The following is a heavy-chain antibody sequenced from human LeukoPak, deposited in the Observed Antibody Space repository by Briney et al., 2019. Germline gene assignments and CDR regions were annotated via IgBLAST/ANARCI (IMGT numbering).Heavy chain of an antibody. D-gene: IGHD4-11*01. V-gene: IGHV4-4*07. J-gene: IGHJ4*02. CDR2: IYTRGST. CDR1: GGSINSYY. Sequence: SETLSLTCTVSGGSINSYYWSWIRQPAGKGLEWIGRIYTRGSTNYNPSLKSRVTMSVDTSKNQFSLKLSSVTAADTAVYYCARETSHSARLGIDYWGQGTLVTVSS. CDR3: ARETSHSARLGIDY.